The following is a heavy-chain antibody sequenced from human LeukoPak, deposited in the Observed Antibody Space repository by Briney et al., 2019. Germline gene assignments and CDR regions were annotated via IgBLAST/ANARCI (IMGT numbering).Heavy chain of an antibody. Sequence: ASVTVSCKASGYTFTSYGISWVRQAPGQGLEWMGWISAYNGNTNYAQKLQGRVTMTTDTSTSTAYMELRSLRSDDTAVYYCARLIAAAYYYYGMDVWGQGTTVTVSS. V-gene: IGHV1-18*01. D-gene: IGHD6-13*01. CDR3: ARLIAAAYYYYGMDV. CDR1: GYTFTSYG. J-gene: IGHJ6*02. CDR2: ISAYNGNT.